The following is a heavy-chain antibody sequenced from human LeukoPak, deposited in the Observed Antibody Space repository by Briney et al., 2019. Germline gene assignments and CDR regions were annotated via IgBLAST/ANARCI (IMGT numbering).Heavy chain of an antibody. CDR1: GFTFSSYS. CDR3: AKEGSGWYYLDY. J-gene: IGHJ4*02. Sequence: GGSLRLSCAASGFTFSSYSMNWVRQAPGKGLEWVSSISSSSSSYIYYADSVKGRFTISRDNAKNSLYLQMNSLRAEDTAVYYCAKEGSGWYYLDYWGQGTVVTVSS. D-gene: IGHD6-19*01. V-gene: IGHV3-21*01. CDR2: ISSSSSSYI.